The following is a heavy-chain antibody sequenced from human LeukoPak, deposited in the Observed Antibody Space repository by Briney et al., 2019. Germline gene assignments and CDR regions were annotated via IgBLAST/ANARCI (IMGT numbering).Heavy chain of an antibody. Sequence: SETLSLTCAVSGGSITSNNWWSWVRQPPGKGLEWIGEIYHGGSTNYNPSLKSRVTISVDTSKNQFPLKLSSVTAADTAVYYCARRHDPSYYYGMDVWGQGTTVTVSS. CDR1: GGSITSNNW. V-gene: IGHV4-4*02. J-gene: IGHJ6*02. CDR3: ARRHDPSYYYGMDV. CDR2: IYHGGST.